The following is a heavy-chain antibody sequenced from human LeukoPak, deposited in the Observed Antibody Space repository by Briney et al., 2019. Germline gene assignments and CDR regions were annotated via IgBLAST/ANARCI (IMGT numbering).Heavy chain of an antibody. J-gene: IGHJ6*04. CDR3: AREYCSGGSCYSYYYYGMDV. Sequence: GSLRLSCAASGFTFSSYSMNWVRQAPGKGLEWVSSISSSSSYIYYADSVKGRFTISRDNAKNSLYLQMNSLRAEDTAVYYCAREYCSGGSCYSYYYYGMDVWGKGTTVTVSS. CDR1: GFTFSSYS. V-gene: IGHV3-21*01. D-gene: IGHD2-15*01. CDR2: ISSSSSYI.